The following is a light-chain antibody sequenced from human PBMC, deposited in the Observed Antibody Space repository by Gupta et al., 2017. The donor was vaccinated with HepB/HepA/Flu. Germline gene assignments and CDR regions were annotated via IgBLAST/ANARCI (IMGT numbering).Light chain of an antibody. CDR2: LNSDGSH. V-gene: IGLV4-69*01. CDR3: QTWGTGIGWV. Sequence: QLVLPQPPSASASLGASVKPTRTLTSANSSYAIAWHQQQPGKGRRYLMKLNSDGSHSKGDGIPDRLSGSSSGAERYLTISSLQSEDEADYYCQTWGTGIGWVFGGGTKLTVL. J-gene: IGLJ3*02. CDR1: SANSSYA.